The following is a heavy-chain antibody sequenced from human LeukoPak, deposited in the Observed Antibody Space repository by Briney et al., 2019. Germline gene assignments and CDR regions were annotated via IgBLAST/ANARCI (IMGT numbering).Heavy chain of an antibody. CDR3: AKALYYYDSSGLTDY. V-gene: IGHV3-23*01. CDR2: ISGSGGST. J-gene: IGHJ4*02. D-gene: IGHD3-22*01. CDR1: GFTFSSYA. Sequence: GESLKISCAASGFTFSSYAMSWVRQAPGKGLEWVSAISGSGGSTYYADSVKGRFTISRDNSKNTLYLQMNSLRAEDTAVYYCAKALYYYDSSGLTDYWGQGTLVTVSS.